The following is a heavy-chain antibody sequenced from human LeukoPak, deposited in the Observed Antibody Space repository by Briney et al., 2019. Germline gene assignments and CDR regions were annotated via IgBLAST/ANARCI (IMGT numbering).Heavy chain of an antibody. V-gene: IGHV3-23*01. CDR3: AKDSAGGSYFDY. D-gene: IGHD1-26*01. CDR1: GFTFSSSA. CDR2: ITGSGGST. Sequence: PGGSLRLSCAASGFTFSSSAMNWVRQAPGTGLEWVSTITGSGGSTYYADSVKGRFTISRDNSKNTLYLQMNSLRAEDTAVYYCAKDSAGGSYFDYWGQGTLVTVSS. J-gene: IGHJ4*02.